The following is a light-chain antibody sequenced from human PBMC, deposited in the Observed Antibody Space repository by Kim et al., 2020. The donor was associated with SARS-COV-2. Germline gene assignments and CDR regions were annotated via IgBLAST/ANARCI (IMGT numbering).Light chain of an antibody. J-gene: IGLJ3*02. V-gene: IGLV2-14*03. CDR3: SSYTNTITL. Sequence: PRQSITISCTRTRSYFGDSDYVSWYQQHPGKAPKLMIYNVNSWPSGVSNRFSGSKSGYTASLTISGLQAEDEADYYCSSYTNTITLFGGGTQLTVL. CDR1: RSYFGDSDY. CDR2: NVN.